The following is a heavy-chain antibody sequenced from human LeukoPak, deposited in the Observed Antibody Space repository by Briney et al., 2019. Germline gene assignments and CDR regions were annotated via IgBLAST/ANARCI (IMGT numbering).Heavy chain of an antibody. J-gene: IGHJ6*04. CDR3: AELGITMIGGV. CDR2: ISGSGGST. V-gene: IGHV3-23*01. D-gene: IGHD3-10*02. CDR1: GFTFSSYG. Sequence: GGALRLSCAASGFTFSSYGMSWVRQAPGKGLEWVSAISGSGGSTYYADSVKGRFTISRDNAKNSLYLQMNSLRAEDTAVYYCAELGITMIGGVWGKGTTVTISS.